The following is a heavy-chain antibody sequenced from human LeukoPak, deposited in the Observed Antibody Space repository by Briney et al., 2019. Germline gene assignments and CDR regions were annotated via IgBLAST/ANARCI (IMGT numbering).Heavy chain of an antibody. D-gene: IGHD3-10*02. CDR2: ISSSGSTI. Sequence: WGSLRLSRAASGFTFSSYEMNWVRQGPGKGLEWVSYISSSGSTIYYADSVKGRFTISRGNAKNSLYLQMNSLRAEDTAVYYCAELGITMIGGVWGKGTTVTISS. CDR3: AELGITMIGGV. J-gene: IGHJ6*04. CDR1: GFTFSSYE. V-gene: IGHV3-48*03.